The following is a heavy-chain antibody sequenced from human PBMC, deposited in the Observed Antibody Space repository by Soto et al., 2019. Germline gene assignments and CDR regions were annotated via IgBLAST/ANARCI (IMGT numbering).Heavy chain of an antibody. V-gene: IGHV1-3*01. J-gene: IGHJ4*02. CDR1: GYTFTSYA. CDR3: ARDRTTVTDPTFHY. CDR2: INAGNGNT. Sequence: ASVKVSCKASGYTFTSYAMHWVRQAPGQRLEWMGWINAGNGNTKYSQKFQGRVTITRDTSASTAYMELSSLRSEDTAVYYCARDRTTVTDPTFHYRGQGTLVTVSS. D-gene: IGHD4-17*01.